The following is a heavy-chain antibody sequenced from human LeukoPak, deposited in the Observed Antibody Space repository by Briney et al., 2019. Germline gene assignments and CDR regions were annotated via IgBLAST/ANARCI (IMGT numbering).Heavy chain of an antibody. J-gene: IGHJ4*02. D-gene: IGHD4-17*01. Sequence: PGGSLRLSCATSGFTFSTYAMSWVRQPPGKGLEWVSALNHGGGSTYYADSVKGRFTIFRDNSKNTPYLQISSLRVEDTAVYYCAKTGRDYGDFFYFDYRGQGTLVTVSS. CDR3: AKTGRDYGDFFYFDY. CDR1: GFTFSTYA. V-gene: IGHV3-23*01. CDR2: LNHGGGST.